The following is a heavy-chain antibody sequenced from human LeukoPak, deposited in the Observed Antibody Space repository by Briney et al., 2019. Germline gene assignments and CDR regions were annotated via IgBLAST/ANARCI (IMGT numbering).Heavy chain of an antibody. CDR2: IYPGDSDT. CDR3: ARRYYGDSFDI. J-gene: IGHJ3*02. D-gene: IGHD4-17*01. V-gene: IGHV5-51*01. Sequence: RGEPLNFSCQGPGYTSTSYWIAWVGPLPGKGLGWMGIIYPGDSDTRYSPSFQGQVTISADKSISTAYLQWSSLKASDTAMYYCARRYYGDSFDIWGQGTMVTVSS. CDR1: GYTSTSYW.